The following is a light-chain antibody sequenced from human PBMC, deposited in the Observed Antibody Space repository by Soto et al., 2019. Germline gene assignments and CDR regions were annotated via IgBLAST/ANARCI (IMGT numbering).Light chain of an antibody. CDR2: EVN. V-gene: IGLV2-8*01. CDR1: SSDVGGYKY. J-gene: IGLJ1*01. CDR3: SSYAGSNNLGV. Sequence: QSALTQPPSASGSPGQSVTISCTGTSSDVGGYKYVSWYQQHPGKAPKLMIFEVNKRPSGVPDRFSGSKSGNTASLTVSGLQAEDGADYYCSSYAGSNNLGVFGTGTKLTVL.